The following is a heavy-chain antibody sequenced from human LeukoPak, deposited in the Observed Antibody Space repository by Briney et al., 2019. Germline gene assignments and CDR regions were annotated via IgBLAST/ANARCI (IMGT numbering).Heavy chain of an antibody. CDR1: GGSFSGYY. CDR3: ARSLYQLLDYMDV. V-gene: IGHV4-34*01. CDR2: INHSGST. Sequence: SETLSLTCAVYGGSFSGYYWSWNRQPPGRGLEWIGEINHSGSTNYNPSLKSRVTISVDTSKNQFSLKVTSVTAADTAVYYCARSLYQLLDYMDVWGKGTTVTVSS. J-gene: IGHJ6*03. D-gene: IGHD2-2*01.